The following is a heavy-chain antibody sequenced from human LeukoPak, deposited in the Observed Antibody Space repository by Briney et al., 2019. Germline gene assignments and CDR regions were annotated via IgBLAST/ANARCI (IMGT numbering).Heavy chain of an antibody. J-gene: IGHJ4*02. CDR3: ASQTPRRLPIAVADYFDY. CDR2: IDSSGSYI. V-gene: IGHV3-21*01. CDR1: GFTFGSYS. D-gene: IGHD6-19*01. Sequence: GGSLRLSCAVSGFTFGSYSMNWVRQAPGKGLEWVSFIDSSGSYIYYADSVKGRFTISRDNAKNSLYLQMNSLRAEDTAVYYCASQTPRRLPIAVADYFDYWGQGTLVTVSS.